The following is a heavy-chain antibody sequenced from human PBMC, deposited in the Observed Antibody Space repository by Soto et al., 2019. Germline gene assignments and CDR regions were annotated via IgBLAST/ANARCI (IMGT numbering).Heavy chain of an antibody. CDR1: GFTFSDYY. CDR3: ARDHTVPYYYYYMDV. V-gene: IGHV3-11*01. D-gene: IGHD4-17*01. CDR2: ISSSGSTI. Sequence: PGGSLRLSCAASGFTFSDYYMSWIRQAPGKGLEWVSYISSSGSTIYYADSVKGRFTISRDNAKNSLYLQMNSLRAEDTAVYYCARDHTVPYYYYYMDVWGKGTTVTVSS. J-gene: IGHJ6*03.